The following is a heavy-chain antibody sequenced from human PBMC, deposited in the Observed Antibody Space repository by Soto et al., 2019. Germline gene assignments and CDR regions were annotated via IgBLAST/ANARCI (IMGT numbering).Heavy chain of an antibody. CDR3: ARGGGYCSSTSCYFCFDP. CDR2: IYHSGST. V-gene: IGHV4-30-2*01. Sequence: SETLSLTCAVSGGSISSGGYSWSWIRQPPGKGLEWIGYIYHSGSTYYNPSLKSRVTISVDRSKNQFSLKLSSVTAADTAVYYCARGGGYCSSTSCYFCFDPWGQGTLVTVSS. J-gene: IGHJ5*02. D-gene: IGHD2-2*01. CDR1: GGSISSGGYS.